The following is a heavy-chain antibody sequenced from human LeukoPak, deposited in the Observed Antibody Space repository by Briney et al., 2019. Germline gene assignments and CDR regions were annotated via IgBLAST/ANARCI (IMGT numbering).Heavy chain of an antibody. CDR3: ARENYYDSSGYGDSQQEAYYYYGMDV. Sequence: NPGGSLRLSCAASGFTFSSYGMHWVRQAPGKGLEWVAVIWYDGSNKYYADSVKGRFTISRDNSKNTLYLQMNSLRAEDTAVYYCARENYYDSSGYGDSQQEAYYYYGMDVWGQGTTVTVSS. V-gene: IGHV3-33*01. CDR1: GFTFSSYG. J-gene: IGHJ6*02. D-gene: IGHD3-22*01. CDR2: IWYDGSNK.